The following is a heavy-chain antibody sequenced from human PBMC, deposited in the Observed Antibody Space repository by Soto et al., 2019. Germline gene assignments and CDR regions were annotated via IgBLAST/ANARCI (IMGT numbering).Heavy chain of an antibody. CDR1: GFTFSDYT. J-gene: IGHJ4*02. CDR2: ILYDESDQ. D-gene: IGHD1-26*01. CDR3: AKDGTHLWSKQYYFDS. V-gene: IGHV3-30*18. Sequence: GGSLRLSCSASGFTFSDYTMHWVRQAPGRGLEWVAIILYDESDQYYSDSVKGQFTISRDNSKNTLYLQMHSLTTEDTAVYYCAKDGTHLWSKQYYFDSWGQGALVTVSS.